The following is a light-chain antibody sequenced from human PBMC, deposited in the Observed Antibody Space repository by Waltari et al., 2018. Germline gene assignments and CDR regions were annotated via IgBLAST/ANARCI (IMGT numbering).Light chain of an antibody. Sequence: QSALTQPASVSGSPGQSIPLSCSGTDRDVGAYAFVSRYQQPPGKPPPHTIYQVHQPPGKAPHLIIYEVSNRPAGISNRFSSSKSGNTASLTISGLQAEDEADYYCSSYTTSSAPGVFGTGTRVTVL. CDR1: DRDVGAYAF. CDR2: EVS. V-gene: IGLV2-14*01. CDR3: SSYTTSSAPGV. J-gene: IGLJ1*01.